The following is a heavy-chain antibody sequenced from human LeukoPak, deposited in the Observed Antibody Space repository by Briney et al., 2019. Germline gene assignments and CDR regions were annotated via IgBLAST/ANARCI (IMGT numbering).Heavy chain of an antibody. D-gene: IGHD6-19*01. J-gene: IGHJ3*02. CDR1: GFTFSNHW. Sequence: QPGGSLRLSCAASGFTFSNHWMHWVRQVPGKGLVWVSRIDAGGSSTSYADSVKGRFTISRDNSKNTLFLEMNSLRAEDTAVYYCAKALTSGWYLDAFNIWGQGTMVTVSS. CDR2: IDAGGSST. CDR3: AKALTSGWYLDAFNI. V-gene: IGHV3-74*01.